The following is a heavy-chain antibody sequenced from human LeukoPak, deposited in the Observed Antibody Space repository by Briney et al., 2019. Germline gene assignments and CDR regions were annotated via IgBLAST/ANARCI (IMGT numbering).Heavy chain of an antibody. CDR2: ISGSDDGT. CDR1: GFTFSTCA. V-gene: IGHV3-23*01. CDR3: AKGVQRGFYGTIDY. Sequence: GSLRLSCAASGFTFSTCAMSWVRQIPGKGLEWVSAISGSDDGTYYADSVKGRFTISRDNSKNTLFLQMNSLRAEDTAVFYCAKGVQRGFYGTIDYWGQGALVTVSS. D-gene: IGHD2/OR15-2a*01. J-gene: IGHJ4*02.